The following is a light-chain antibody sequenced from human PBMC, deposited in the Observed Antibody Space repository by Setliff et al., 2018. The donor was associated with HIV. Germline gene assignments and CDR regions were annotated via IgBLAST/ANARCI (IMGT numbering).Light chain of an antibody. Sequence: QSVLTQPASVSGSPGQSITISCTGSSTDVGRYIFVSWYQQHPGKAPRLMIFDDSNRPSGVSNRFSGSKSGSTASLTISGLQPEDEADYYCSSYTSSSTRVFGTGTKVTVL. V-gene: IGLV2-14*03. CDR2: DDS. J-gene: IGLJ1*01. CDR1: STDVGRYIF. CDR3: SSYTSSSTRV.